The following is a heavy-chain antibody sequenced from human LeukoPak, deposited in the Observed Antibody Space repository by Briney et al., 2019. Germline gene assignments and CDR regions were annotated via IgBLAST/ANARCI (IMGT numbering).Heavy chain of an antibody. CDR1: GFTFSSYW. Sequence: PGGSLRLSCAASGFTFSSYWMSWVRQAPGKGLEWVANINQDGSEKYYVDSVKGRFTISRDNAKSSLYLQMNSLRVDDTAVYYCARDRALYDSRRGYYYTEDDYWGQGTLVTVFS. V-gene: IGHV3-7*01. D-gene: IGHD3-22*01. CDR2: INQDGSEK. CDR3: ARDRALYDSRRGYYYTEDDY. J-gene: IGHJ4*02.